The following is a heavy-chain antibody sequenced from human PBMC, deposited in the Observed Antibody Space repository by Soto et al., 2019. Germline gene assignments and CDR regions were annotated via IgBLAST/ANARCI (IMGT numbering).Heavy chain of an antibody. CDR3: ARDRRSSSWYDKNYYYGMDV. D-gene: IGHD6-13*01. J-gene: IGHJ6*02. V-gene: IGHV3-13*01. CDR1: GFTFSSYD. Sequence: GGSLRLSCAASGFTFSSYDMHWVRQATGKGLEWVSAIGTAGDTYYPGSVKGRFTISRENAKNSLYLQMNSLRAGDTAVYYCARDRRSSSWYDKNYYYGMDVWGQGTTVTVS. CDR2: IGTAGDT.